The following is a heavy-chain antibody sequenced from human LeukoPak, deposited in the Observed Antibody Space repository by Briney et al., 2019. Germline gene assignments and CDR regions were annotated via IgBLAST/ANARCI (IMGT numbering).Heavy chain of an antibody. CDR1: GFTFSSYS. Sequence: GGSLRLSCAASGFTFSSYSMSWVRQAPGKGLEWVANIKQDGSEKYYVDSVKGRFTISRDNAKKSLYLQMNSLRVEDAAVYYCARAPVTSCRGAYCYPFDYWGQGTLVTVSS. V-gene: IGHV3-7*03. J-gene: IGHJ4*02. D-gene: IGHD2-21*01. CDR2: IKQDGSEK. CDR3: ARAPVTSCRGAYCYPFDY.